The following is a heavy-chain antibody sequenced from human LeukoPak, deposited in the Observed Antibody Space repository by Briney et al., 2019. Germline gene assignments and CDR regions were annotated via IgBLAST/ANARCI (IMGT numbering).Heavy chain of an antibody. Sequence: PGGSLRLSCAVSGFTFSSYSMNWVRQAPGKGLEWISYISSSSSTIYYADSVKGQFTISRDSAKNSLYLQMNSLRVEDTAVYYCARAGAYYSNYGQNWFDPWGQGTLVTVSS. V-gene: IGHV3-48*01. CDR1: GFTFSSYS. J-gene: IGHJ5*02. CDR3: ARAGAYYSNYGQNWFDP. D-gene: IGHD4-4*01. CDR2: ISSSSSTI.